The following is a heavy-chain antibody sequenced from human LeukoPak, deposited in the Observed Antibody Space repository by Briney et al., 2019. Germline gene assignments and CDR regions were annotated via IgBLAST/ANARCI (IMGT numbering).Heavy chain of an antibody. D-gene: IGHD4-17*01. CDR2: ISYDGSNK. Sequence: GESLRLSCAASGFTFSSYGMHWVRQAPGKGLEWVAVISYDGSNKYYADSVKGRFTISRDNSKNTLYLQMNSLRAEDTAVYYCARDRLYGDLSYYYYYGMDVWGQGTTVTVSS. CDR1: GFTFSSYG. J-gene: IGHJ6*02. V-gene: IGHV3-30*03. CDR3: ARDRLYGDLSYYYYYGMDV.